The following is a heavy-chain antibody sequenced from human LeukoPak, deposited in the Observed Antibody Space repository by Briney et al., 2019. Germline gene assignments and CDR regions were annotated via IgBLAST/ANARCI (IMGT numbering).Heavy chain of an antibody. V-gene: IGHV4-4*07. J-gene: IGHJ4*02. D-gene: IGHD4-17*01. CDR2: IYTSGST. Sequence: PSETLSLTRTVSGGSISIYYWTWIRQPAGKGLEWIGRIYTSGSTNYNPSLKSRVTMSVDTSKNQFSLKLSSVTAADTAVYYCARVTVMRQVDYWGQGTLVTVSS. CDR3: ARVTVMRQVDY. CDR1: GGSISIYY.